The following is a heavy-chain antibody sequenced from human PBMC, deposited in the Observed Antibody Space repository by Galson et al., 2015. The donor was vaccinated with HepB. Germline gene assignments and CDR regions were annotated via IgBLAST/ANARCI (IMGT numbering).Heavy chain of an antibody. Sequence: SCKASGYTFTGYYMHWVRQAPGQGLEWMGWINPNSGGTNYAQKFQGRVTMTRDTSISTAYMELSRLRSDDTAVYYCARAGITMVRGVISDAVDIWGQGTMVTVSS. D-gene: IGHD3-10*01. CDR1: GYTFTGYY. J-gene: IGHJ3*02. CDR3: ARAGITMVRGVISDAVDI. V-gene: IGHV1-2*02. CDR2: INPNSGGT.